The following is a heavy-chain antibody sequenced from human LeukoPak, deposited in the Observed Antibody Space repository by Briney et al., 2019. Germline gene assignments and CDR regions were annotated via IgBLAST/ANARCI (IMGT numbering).Heavy chain of an antibody. CDR1: GGSLSSISYF. J-gene: IGHJ3*02. Sequence: SEPLSLTCTVCGGSLSSISYFWGRIRQPPGKGLEGIGRICYSGNTYYNPSLKSRVNISVDTSKNQFSLKRSSVTAADTAVYYCARGDGERGGAFDIWGQGTMVTVSS. D-gene: IGHD3-10*01. V-gene: IGHV4-39*01. CDR3: ARGDGERGGAFDI. CDR2: ICYSGNT.